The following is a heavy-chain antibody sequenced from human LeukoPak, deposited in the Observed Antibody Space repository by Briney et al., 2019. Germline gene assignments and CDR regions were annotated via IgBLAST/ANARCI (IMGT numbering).Heavy chain of an antibody. CDR2: INPNSGGT. D-gene: IGHD2-2*01. V-gene: IGHV1-2*02. CDR3: ARCATRLNQGDIVVVPAAISDNWFDP. J-gene: IGHJ5*02. CDR1: GYTFTGYY. Sequence: ASVKVSCKASGYTFTGYYMHWVRQAPGQGLEWMGWINPNSGGTNYAQKFQGRVTMTRDTSISTAYMELSRLRSDDTAVYYCARCATRLNQGDIVVVPAAISDNWFDPWGQGTLVTVSS.